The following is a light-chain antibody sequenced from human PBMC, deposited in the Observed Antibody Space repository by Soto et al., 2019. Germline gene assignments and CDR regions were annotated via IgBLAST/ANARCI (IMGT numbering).Light chain of an antibody. V-gene: IGLV2-18*02. CDR1: SSDVGSYNR. CDR2: DVT. Sequence: QSVLTQPPSVSGSPGQSVAISCTGTSSDVGSYNRVAWYQQPPGTAPKLIIYDVTNRPSGFPDRFSGSKSGNTASLTISGLQAEDEADYYCNSFTTSSTYVFGTGTKVTVL. CDR3: NSFTTSSTYV. J-gene: IGLJ1*01.